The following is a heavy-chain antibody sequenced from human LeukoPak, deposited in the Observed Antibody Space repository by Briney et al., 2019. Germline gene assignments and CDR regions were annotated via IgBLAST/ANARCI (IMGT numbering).Heavy chain of an antibody. J-gene: IGHJ3*02. CDR1: GGSISSGGYY. CDR2: IYHSGST. Sequence: PSGTLSLTCAVSGGSISSGGYYWRWIRQPPGKGLEWIGYIYHSGSTYYNPSLKSRVTISVDRSKNQFSLKLSSVTAADTAVYYCARVGRYFDWLFIPDAFDIWGQGTMVTVSS. D-gene: IGHD3-9*01. CDR3: ARVGRYFDWLFIPDAFDI. V-gene: IGHV4-30-2*01.